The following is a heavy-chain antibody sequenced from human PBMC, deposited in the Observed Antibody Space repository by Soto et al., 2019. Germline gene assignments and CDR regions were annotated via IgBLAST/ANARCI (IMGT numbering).Heavy chain of an antibody. D-gene: IGHD3-3*01. V-gene: IGHV1-3*01. J-gene: IGHJ5*01. CDR1: GYTFTRYA. CDR2: INAGNGNT. CDR3: ARSFPRALLRFLNKGYNWFYT. Sequence: ASVKLSCKSSGYTFTRYAMHWVRQAPGQRLEWMGWINAGNGNTKYSQKFQGRVTITRDTSASTAYMELSSLRSEDTAVYYCARSFPRALLRFLNKGYNWFYTWGQQTL.